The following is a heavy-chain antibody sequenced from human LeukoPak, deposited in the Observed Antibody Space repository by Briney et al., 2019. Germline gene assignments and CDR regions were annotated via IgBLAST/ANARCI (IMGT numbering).Heavy chain of an antibody. D-gene: IGHD6-19*01. CDR1: GGSISSGSSY. CDR2: IYYSGGT. V-gene: IGHV4-39*07. CDR3: ARVSPGAVASGFDP. J-gene: IGHJ5*02. Sequence: SETLSLTCTVSGGSISSGSSYWAWIRQPPGRGLEWIGGIYYSGGTFYTPSLKSRVTMSVDTSKNQFSLKLSSVTAADTAVYYCARVSPGAVASGFDPWGQGTLVTVSS.